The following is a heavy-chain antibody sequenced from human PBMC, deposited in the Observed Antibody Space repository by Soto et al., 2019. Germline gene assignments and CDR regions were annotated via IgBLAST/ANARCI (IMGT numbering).Heavy chain of an antibody. CDR2: IIPIFGTA. CDR3: ARDRWWAAAGTHAYNWYDP. CDR1: GGTFSSYA. V-gene: IGHV1-69*12. D-gene: IGHD6-13*01. Sequence: QVQLVQSGAEVKKPGSSVKVSCKASGGTFSSYAISWVRQAPGQGLEWMGGIIPIFGTANYAQKFQGRVTITADESTSPAYMELSSLRSEDTAVYYCARDRWWAAAGTHAYNWYDPWGQGTLVTVSS. J-gene: IGHJ5*02.